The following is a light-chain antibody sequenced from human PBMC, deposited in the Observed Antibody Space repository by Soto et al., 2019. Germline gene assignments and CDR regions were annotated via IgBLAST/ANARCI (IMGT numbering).Light chain of an antibody. CDR1: QALQRSF. J-gene: IGKJ1*01. CDR3: QQYDHSPRT. CDR2: GVS. V-gene: IGKV3-20*01. Sequence: IVLTQSPGTLSLSPGERATLPCRASQALQRSFLAWYQHKPGQSPRLLISGVSSRAAGVPDRFSGSGSGTDFTLTISRLEPQDSAVYFCQQYDHSPRTFGQGTKVEI.